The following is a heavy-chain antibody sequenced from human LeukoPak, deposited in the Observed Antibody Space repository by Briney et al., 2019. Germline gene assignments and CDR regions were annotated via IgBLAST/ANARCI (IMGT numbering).Heavy chain of an antibody. D-gene: IGHD3-9*01. CDR2: ISGSGTKT. CDR3: AQGSYYDILTGSVFSRPFDI. J-gene: IGHJ3*02. CDR1: GFTLSSYG. Sequence: GGSLRLSCAASGFTLSSYGSYGMNWVRQAPGKGLEWVSAISGSGTKTYYADSVRGRFTISRDNSKSSLYLQMNSLRTEDTAVYYCAQGSYYDILTGSVFSRPFDIWGQGTTVTVSS. V-gene: IGHV3-23*01.